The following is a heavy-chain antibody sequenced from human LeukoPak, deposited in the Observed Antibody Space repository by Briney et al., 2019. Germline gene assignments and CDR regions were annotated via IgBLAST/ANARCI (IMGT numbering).Heavy chain of an antibody. CDR2: IRSKNDGATT. D-gene: IGHD3-22*01. CDR3: INQKTYYYDSSGYHRAFDF. V-gene: IGHV3-15*01. Sequence: GGSLRLSCAASGFTFSNAYMNWVRQAPGKGLEWVGRIRSKNDGATTDYAAPVKNRFTISRDDSKSTLYLQMNSLKTEDTAVYYCINQKTYYYDSSGYHRAFDFWGQGTMVTVSS. CDR1: GFTFSNAY. J-gene: IGHJ3*01.